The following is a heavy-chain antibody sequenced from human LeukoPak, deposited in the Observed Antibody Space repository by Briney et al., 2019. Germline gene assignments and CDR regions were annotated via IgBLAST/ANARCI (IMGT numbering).Heavy chain of an antibody. CDR3: ATFGLVAALDL. J-gene: IGHJ4*02. CDR2: INPAGSET. D-gene: IGHD5-12*01. Sequence: GGSLRLSCAASGFSFSAYWMAWVRQAPGTGLEWVANINPAGSETFHVDPVKGRFSISRDHAKNLVYLQMSSLRAEDTAVYYCATFGLVAALDLWGQGTLVTVSS. CDR1: GFSFSAYW. V-gene: IGHV3-7*01.